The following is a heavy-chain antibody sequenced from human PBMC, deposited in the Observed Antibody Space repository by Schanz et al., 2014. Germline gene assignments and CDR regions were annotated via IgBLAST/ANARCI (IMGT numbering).Heavy chain of an antibody. D-gene: IGHD6-19*01. CDR3: ARQGNIEVAGIFYYSGLDV. V-gene: IGHV4-34*01. J-gene: IGHJ6*02. CDR2: INHSGST. Sequence: QVQLQQWGAGLLKPSETLSLSCAVYSGSFSGYYWSWIRQPPGKGLEWIGEINHSGSTNYNPSLKSRFTISVDTSKNQFSLKLSSVTAADTAVYYCARQGNIEVAGIFYYSGLDVWGQGTTVLVSS. CDR1: SGSFSGYY.